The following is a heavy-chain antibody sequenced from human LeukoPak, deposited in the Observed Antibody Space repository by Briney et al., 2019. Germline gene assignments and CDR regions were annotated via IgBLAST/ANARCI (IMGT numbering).Heavy chain of an antibody. D-gene: IGHD2-15*01. V-gene: IGHV4-59*01. CDR2: IYYSGST. Sequence: SETLSLTCAVYGGSFSGYYWSWIRQPPGKGLEWIGYIYYSGSTNYNPSLKSRVTISVDTSKNQFSLKLSSVTAADTAVYYCAKVYCSGGSCYTNWYFDLWGRGTLVTVSS. J-gene: IGHJ2*01. CDR1: GGSFSGYY. CDR3: AKVYCSGGSCYTNWYFDL.